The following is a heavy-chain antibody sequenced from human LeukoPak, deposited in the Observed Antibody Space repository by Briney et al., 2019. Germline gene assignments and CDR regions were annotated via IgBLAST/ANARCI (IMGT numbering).Heavy chain of an antibody. V-gene: IGHV3-7*04. CDR3: ARRRSYESSGYYYHLKAFDI. CDR2: IKQDGSEK. Sequence: PGGSLRLSCAASGFTFSSYWMSWVRQAPGKGLEWVANIKQDGSEKYYVDSVKGRFTISRDNAKNSLYLQMNSLRAEDTAVYYCARRRSYESSGYYYHLKAFDIWGQGRMVTVS. CDR1: GFTFSSYW. J-gene: IGHJ3*02. D-gene: IGHD3-22*01.